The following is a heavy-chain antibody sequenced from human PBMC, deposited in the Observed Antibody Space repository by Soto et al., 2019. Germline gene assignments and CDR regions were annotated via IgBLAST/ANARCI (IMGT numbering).Heavy chain of an antibody. CDR2: INHSGST. J-gene: IGHJ4*02. CDR3: ARLEASYAVGDYFDY. V-gene: IGHV4-34*01. D-gene: IGHD2-2*01. Sequence: SETLSLTCAVYGGSFSGYYWSWIRQPPGKGLEWIGEINHSGSTNYNPSLKSRVTISVDTSKNQFSLKLSSVTAADTAVYYCARLEASYAVGDYFDYWGQGTLVTVSS. CDR1: GGSFSGYY.